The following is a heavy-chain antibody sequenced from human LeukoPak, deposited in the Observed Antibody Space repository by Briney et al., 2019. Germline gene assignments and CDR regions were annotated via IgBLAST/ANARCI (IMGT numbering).Heavy chain of an antibody. J-gene: IGHJ4*02. CDR2: ISLAGQT. D-gene: IGHD1-26*01. V-gene: IGHV4-4*02. CDR3: SRESGAFCPFGY. Sequence: PSGTLSLTCGVSGGSISGNNWWRWVRQPPGQGLEWIGEISLAGQTNYNPSLNGRVTMSLDKSSNQLSLNLTSVTAADTATYYCSRESGAFCPFGYWGQGTLVIVSS. CDR1: GGSISGNNW.